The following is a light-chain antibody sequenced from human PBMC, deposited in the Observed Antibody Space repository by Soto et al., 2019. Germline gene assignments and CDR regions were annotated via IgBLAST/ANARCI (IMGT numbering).Light chain of an antibody. CDR3: QQGYRTPFT. CDR1: ENISNK. Sequence: DIQMTQSPSSLSASVGDRVTITCRASENISNKLNWYQQKPGKAPALLISAASSLHSGVPLRFSGSGSGTDFTLTNSTLQHEDFASYYCQQGYRTPFTFGPGTKVDIK. V-gene: IGKV1-39*01. J-gene: IGKJ3*01. CDR2: AAS.